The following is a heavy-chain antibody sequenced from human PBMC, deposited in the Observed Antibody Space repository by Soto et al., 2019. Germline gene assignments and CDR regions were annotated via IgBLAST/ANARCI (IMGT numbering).Heavy chain of an antibody. V-gene: IGHV3-9*01. J-gene: IGHJ5*02. D-gene: IGHD1-26*01. CDR3: ANDKVGTTWFDP. CDR2: MSWNRGSI. CDR1: GFTFDDFA. Sequence: PGGSLRLSCVASGFTFDDFAMHWVRQAPGKGLEWVSGMSWNRGSIVYADSVKGRFTISRDNAKNSLYLQMNSLRPADRALYYCANDKVGTTWFDPWGQGTLVTVSS.